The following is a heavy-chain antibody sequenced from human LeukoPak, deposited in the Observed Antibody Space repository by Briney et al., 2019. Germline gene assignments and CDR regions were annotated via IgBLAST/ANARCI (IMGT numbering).Heavy chain of an antibody. J-gene: IGHJ4*02. V-gene: IGHV4-59*08. CDR2: IYYSGST. CDR1: GGSFSGYY. CDR3: ARRGGAYYYGSGSQEYYFDY. D-gene: IGHD3-10*01. Sequence: SETLSLTCAVYGGSFSGYYWSWIRQPPGKGLEWIGYIYYSGSTNYNPSLKSRVTISVDTSKNQFSLKLSSVTAADTAVYYCARRGGAYYYGSGSQEYYFDYWGQGTLVTVSS.